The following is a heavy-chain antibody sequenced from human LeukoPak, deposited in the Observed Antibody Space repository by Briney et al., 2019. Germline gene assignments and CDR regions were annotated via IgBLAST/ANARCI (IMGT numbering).Heavy chain of an antibody. CDR1: GRSFNLHT. CDR3: ARVWCSGGSCYSSRGAFDI. J-gene: IGHJ3*02. Sequence: SVKVASHPSGRSFNLHTFSWVRQAPGQRLECMGGIIPIFGTANYAQKFQGRVTITADESTSTAYMELSSLRYEDTAVYYCARVWCSGGSCYSSRGAFDIWGQGTIVTVSS. V-gene: IGHV1-69*01. CDR2: IIPIFGTA. D-gene: IGHD2-15*01.